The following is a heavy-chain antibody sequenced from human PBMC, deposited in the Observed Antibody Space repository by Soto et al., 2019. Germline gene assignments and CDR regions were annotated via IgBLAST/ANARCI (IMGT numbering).Heavy chain of an antibody. V-gene: IGHV3-23*01. CDR2: ITGSGGSI. CDR1: GFSFNRYA. Sequence: PRLSCVASGFSFNRYAMIWVRQAPGKGQEWVSGITGSGGSIEYAASVKGRFTISRDNSKNTVYLQMDYLRAEDTAMYYCAKDGVSGYGRWRVSAWG. CDR3: AKDGVSGYGRWRVSA. J-gene: IGHJ6*01. D-gene: IGHD5-12*01.